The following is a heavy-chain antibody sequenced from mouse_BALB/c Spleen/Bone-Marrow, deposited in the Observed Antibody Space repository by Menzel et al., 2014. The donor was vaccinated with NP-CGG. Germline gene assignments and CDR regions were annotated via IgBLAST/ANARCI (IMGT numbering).Heavy chain of an antibody. V-gene: IGHV14-3*02. CDR1: GFNIKDTY. CDR2: IDPANGNT. J-gene: IGHJ2*01. D-gene: IGHD2-4*01. CDR3: ARWDDYASDY. Sequence: EVHLVESGADLVKPGASVKLSCTTSGFNIKDTYMHWVKQRPEQGLEWIGRIDPANGNTKYDPKFQGKATITADTSSNTAYLQLSSLTSEDTAVYYYARWDDYASDYWGQGTTLTVSS.